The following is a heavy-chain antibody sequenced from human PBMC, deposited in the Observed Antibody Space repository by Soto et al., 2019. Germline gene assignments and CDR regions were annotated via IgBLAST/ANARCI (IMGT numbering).Heavy chain of an antibody. V-gene: IGHV5-10-1*01. D-gene: IGHD2-15*01. Sequence: GEALKISWKGSGYSFTSHWISWVRQMSGKGVELMVIIGPSDSDTKYSPSFQGQVTISADKSIITAYLQWSSLRASDTAMYYCAGRVGPQIITFDXWGQGTMVTVSX. CDR1: GYSFTSHW. CDR3: AGRVGPQIITFDX. J-gene: IGHJ4*02. CDR2: IGPSDSDT.